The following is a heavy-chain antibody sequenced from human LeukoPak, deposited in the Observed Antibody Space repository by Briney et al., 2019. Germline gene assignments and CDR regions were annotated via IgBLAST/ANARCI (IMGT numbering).Heavy chain of an antibody. CDR2: IYPGDSDT. D-gene: IGHD3-16*02. Sequence: PGESLKISCKGFGYSFSGDWIGWVRQMPGKGLEWMGVIYPGDSDTRYSPSLQGQVIISADRSVNTAYLQWSSLRASDTAMYYCAVRYRGSGPSYYFDYWGQGTLVTVSS. J-gene: IGHJ4*02. CDR1: GYSFSGDW. CDR3: AVRYRGSGPSYYFDY. V-gene: IGHV5-51*01.